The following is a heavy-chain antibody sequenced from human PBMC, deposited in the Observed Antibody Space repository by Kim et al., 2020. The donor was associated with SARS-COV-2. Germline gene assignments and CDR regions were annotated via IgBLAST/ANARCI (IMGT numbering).Heavy chain of an antibody. D-gene: IGHD5-18*01. CDR2: IIPIFGTA. CDR1: GGTFSSYA. CDR3: ATAARSNSYYYYGMDV. V-gene: IGHV1-69*13. J-gene: IGHJ6*02. Sequence: SVKVSCKASGGTFSSYAISWVRQAPGQGLEWMGGIIPIFGTANYAQKFQGRVTITADESTSTAYMELSSLRSEDTAVYYCATAARSNSYYYYGMDVWGQGTTVTVSS.